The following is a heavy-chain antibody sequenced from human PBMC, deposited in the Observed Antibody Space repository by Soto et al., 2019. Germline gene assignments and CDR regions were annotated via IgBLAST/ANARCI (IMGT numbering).Heavy chain of an antibody. Sequence: QVQLVESGGGLVKPGGSLRLSCAASGFTFSDYYMSWIRQAPGKGLEWVSYITSSSSYTNYADSVKGRFTISRDNAKNSLYLPMNSLRAEDTAVYYCARSMVRGVISAFDIWGQGTMVTVSS. CDR3: ARSMVRGVISAFDI. V-gene: IGHV3-11*05. CDR2: ITSSSSYT. J-gene: IGHJ3*02. CDR1: GFTFSDYY. D-gene: IGHD3-10*01.